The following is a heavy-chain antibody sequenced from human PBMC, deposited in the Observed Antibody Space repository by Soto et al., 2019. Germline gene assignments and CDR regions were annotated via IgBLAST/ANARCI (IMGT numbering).Heavy chain of an antibody. J-gene: IGHJ4*02. CDR1: GGSISSGGYY. V-gene: IGHV4-31*03. CDR3: ARGFLLSGYNLRGYYFDY. D-gene: IGHD5-12*01. Sequence: SETLSLTCTVSGGSISSGGYYWSWIRQHPGKGLEWIGYIYYSGSTYYNPSLKSRVTISVDTSKNQFSLKLSSVTAADTAVYYCARGFLLSGYNLRGYYFDYWGQGTLVTVSS. CDR2: IYYSGST.